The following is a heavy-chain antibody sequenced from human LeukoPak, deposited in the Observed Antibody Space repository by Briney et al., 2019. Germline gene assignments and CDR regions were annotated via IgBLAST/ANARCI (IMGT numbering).Heavy chain of an antibody. D-gene: IGHD3-3*01. V-gene: IGHV3-23*01. CDR1: GFTFSSYA. CDR2: ISGSGGST. CDR3: ARGYDFWSGYLYILAYYFDY. Sequence: GGSLRLSCAASGFTFSSYAMSWVRQAPGKGLEWVSAISGSGGSTYYADSVKGRFSISRDNSKNTLYLQMNSLRAEDTAVYYCARGYDFWSGYLYILAYYFDYWGQGTLVTVSS. J-gene: IGHJ4*02.